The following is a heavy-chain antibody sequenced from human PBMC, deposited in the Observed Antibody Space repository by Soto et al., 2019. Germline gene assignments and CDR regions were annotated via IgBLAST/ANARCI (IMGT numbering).Heavy chain of an antibody. CDR2: ISNSGSEI. Sequence: PGGSPRLSCAASGFTFSSYGMSWVRQAPGKGLEWVSSISNSGSEIFYAASVKGRFTISRDSSKNTLYLEMSSLRPEDTAVYYCVRRGYNWQFSDYWGQGTLVTVSS. CDR1: GFTFSSYG. CDR3: VRRGYNWQFSDY. J-gene: IGHJ4*02. V-gene: IGHV3-23*01. D-gene: IGHD6-25*01.